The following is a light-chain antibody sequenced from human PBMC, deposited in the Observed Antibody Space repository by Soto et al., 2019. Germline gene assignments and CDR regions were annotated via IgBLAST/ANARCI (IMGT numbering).Light chain of an antibody. J-gene: IGLJ2*01. CDR1: TSNIGGNT. CDR3: ASWDDSLTGHVV. CDR2: NNS. V-gene: IGLV1-44*01. Sequence: QSVLTQPPSASGTPGQRVTISCSGSTSNIGGNTVNWYQQLPGTAPKLLIYNNSQRPSGVPDRFSGSKSGTSASLAISGLQSEDEADYYCASWDDSLTGHVVFGGGTKLTVL.